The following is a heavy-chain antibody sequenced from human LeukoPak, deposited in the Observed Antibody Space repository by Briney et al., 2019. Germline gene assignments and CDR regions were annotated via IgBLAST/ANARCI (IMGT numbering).Heavy chain of an antibody. J-gene: IGHJ4*02. CDR2: ISGSDGTT. D-gene: IGHD3-22*01. CDR3: AKDNVPIVVVIGTASDY. Sequence: PGGSLRLSCAASGFTFSSYAMSWVRQAPGKGLEWVSSISGSDGTTYYADSVKGRFTISRDNSKNTLYLQMNSPRAEDTAVYYCAKDNVPIVVVIGTASDYWGQGTLVTVSS. V-gene: IGHV3-23*01. CDR1: GFTFSSYA.